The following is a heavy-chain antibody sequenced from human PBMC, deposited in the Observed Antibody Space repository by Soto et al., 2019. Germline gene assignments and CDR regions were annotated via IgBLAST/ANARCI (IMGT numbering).Heavy chain of an antibody. J-gene: IGHJ4*02. CDR2: ISSNCGRI. Sequence: EVQLVESGGGLVQPGRSLRLSCAASGFTFDDDAMHWVRQAPGRGLEWVSGISSNCGRIGYAGSVKGRFTISRDNAKNSLYLQMNSLRPEDTALYYCALKGSPPRQGVYDAPFESWGQGTLVTVSS. CDR3: ALKGSPPRQGVYDAPFES. D-gene: IGHD5-12*01. CDR1: GFTFDDDA. V-gene: IGHV3-9*01.